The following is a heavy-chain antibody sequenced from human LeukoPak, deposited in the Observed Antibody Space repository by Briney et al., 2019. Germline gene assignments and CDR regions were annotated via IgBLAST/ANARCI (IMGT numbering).Heavy chain of an antibody. CDR3: AKDNDYGDSPPPYYFDY. D-gene: IGHD4-17*01. V-gene: IGHV3-23*01. CDR2: TSGSGGST. Sequence: GGSLRLSCAASGFTFSSYAMSWVRQAPGKGLEWVSATSGSGGSTYYADSVKGRFTISRDNSKNTLYLQMNSLRAEDTAVYYCAKDNDYGDSPPPYYFDYWGQGTLVTVSS. CDR1: GFTFSSYA. J-gene: IGHJ4*02.